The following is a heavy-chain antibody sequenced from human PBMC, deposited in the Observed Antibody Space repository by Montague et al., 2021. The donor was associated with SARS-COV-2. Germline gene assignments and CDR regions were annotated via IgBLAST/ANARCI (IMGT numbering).Heavy chain of an antibody. CDR2: MYDSWIPHSASVIT. J-gene: IGHJ4*02. CDR1: ASTNSRSSFS. CDR3: AGRDGYKQTMDY. D-gene: IGHD5-24*01. Sequence: SETLSLTCAVYASTNSRSSFSLTSFPQPPWKGLEWIGYMYDSWIPHSASVITHYNPSLRSRVSISVDRSVNQFSLSLSSVTAAGTAVYYCAGRDGYKQTMDYWGQGTLVTVSS. V-gene: IGHV4-61*01.